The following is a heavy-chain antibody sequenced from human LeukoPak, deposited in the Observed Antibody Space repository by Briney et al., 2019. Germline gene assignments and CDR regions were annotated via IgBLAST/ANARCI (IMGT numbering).Heavy chain of an antibody. CDR1: GGSISSYY. D-gene: IGHD6-13*01. V-gene: IGHV4-59*01. Sequence: KTSETLSLTCTVSGGSISSYYWSWIRQAPGKGLEWIGYSDYNGITKYNPSLKSRGTTSVDTSKNQFSLKLRSVTAADTAVYYCATARTIAADRTAYSYGMHVWGQGTTVTVSS. CDR3: ATARTIAADRTAYSYGMHV. CDR2: SDYNGIT. J-gene: IGHJ6*02.